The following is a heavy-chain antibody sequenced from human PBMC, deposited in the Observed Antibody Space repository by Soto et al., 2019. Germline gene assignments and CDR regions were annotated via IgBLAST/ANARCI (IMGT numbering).Heavy chain of an antibody. CDR3: ARLGGSYAVPHFDY. V-gene: IGHV4-59*08. D-gene: IGHD1-26*01. Sequence: SETLSLTCAVSGGSISSYYWSWIRQPPGKGLEGIGYIYYSGSTNYNPSLKSRVTLSVDTSKNQFSLKLSSVTAADTAVYYCARLGGSYAVPHFDYWGQGTLVTVS. CDR1: GGSISSYY. J-gene: IGHJ4*02. CDR2: IYYSGST.